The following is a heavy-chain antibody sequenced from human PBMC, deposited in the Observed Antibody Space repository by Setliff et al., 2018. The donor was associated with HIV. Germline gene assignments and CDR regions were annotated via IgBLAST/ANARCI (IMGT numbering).Heavy chain of an antibody. CDR1: GFTSSSYG. D-gene: IGHD6-19*01. CDR3: AKDSEAVAVKYYYMDV. V-gene: IGHV3-30*02. J-gene: IGHJ4*02. Sequence: GGSLRLSCAASGFTSSSYGMHWVRQAPGKGLEWVAFIWYDGSKTYYADSVQGRFTISRDTPSNTVYLQMNSLRAEDTALYYCAKDSEAVAVKYYYMDVWGQGTLVTVSS. CDR2: IWYDGSKT.